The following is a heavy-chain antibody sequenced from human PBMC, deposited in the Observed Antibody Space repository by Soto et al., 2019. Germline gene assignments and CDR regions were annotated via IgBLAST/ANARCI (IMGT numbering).Heavy chain of an antibody. CDR2: IWYDGSNK. J-gene: IGHJ4*02. Sequence: QVQLVESGGGVVQPGRSLRLSCAASGFTFSSFGMHWVRQAPGKGLEWVALIWYDGSNKYYADSVKGRFTISRDNSKNTLYLQMNSLRAEDTAMYYCARVDSSSTAATGSDYWGQGTLVTVSS. V-gene: IGHV3-33*01. CDR3: ARVDSSSTAATGSDY. D-gene: IGHD6-25*01. CDR1: GFTFSSFG.